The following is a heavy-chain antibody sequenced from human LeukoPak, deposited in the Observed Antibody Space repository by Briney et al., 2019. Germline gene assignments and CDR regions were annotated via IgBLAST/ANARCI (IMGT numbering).Heavy chain of an antibody. V-gene: IGHV3-48*04. CDR3: AKEPPPYCSSTSCSSPHAFDI. CDR2: ISSSSSTI. J-gene: IGHJ3*02. D-gene: IGHD2-2*01. CDR1: GFTFSSYS. Sequence: GGSLRLSCAASGFTFSSYSLNWVRQAPGKGLEWVSYISSSSSTIYYADSVKGRFTISRDNAKNSLYLQMNSLRAEDTAVYYCAKEPPPYCSSTSCSSPHAFDIWGQGTMVTVSS.